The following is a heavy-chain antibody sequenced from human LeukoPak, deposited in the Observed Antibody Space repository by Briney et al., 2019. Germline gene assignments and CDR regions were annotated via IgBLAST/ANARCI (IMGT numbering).Heavy chain of an antibody. V-gene: IGHV3-20*04. CDR3: ARAVKPTALDD. Sequence: GGSLRLSCAASGFTFDDYGMSWVRQAPGKGLEWVSGINWNGGSTGYADSEKGRFTISRDNAKNSLYLQMNSLRAEDTALYYCARAVKPTALDDWGQGTLVTVSS. CDR1: GFTFDDYG. J-gene: IGHJ4*02. CDR2: INWNGGST. D-gene: IGHD4-11*01.